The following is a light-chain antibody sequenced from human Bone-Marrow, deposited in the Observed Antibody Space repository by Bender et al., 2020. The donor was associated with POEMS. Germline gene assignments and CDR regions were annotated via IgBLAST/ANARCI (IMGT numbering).Light chain of an antibody. CDR1: SSNIGTHG. J-gene: IGLJ3*02. CDR2: YDD. V-gene: IGLV1-36*01. CDR3: TAWDDRLSVWV. Sequence: QSVVTQPPSLSEAPRQRVTISCSGSSSNIGTHGVNWYQQLPGESPKPLIYYDDLLTPGMSYRFSASKSGTSTSLAISELQSEDEAIYYCTAWDDRLSVWVFGGGTKLTVL.